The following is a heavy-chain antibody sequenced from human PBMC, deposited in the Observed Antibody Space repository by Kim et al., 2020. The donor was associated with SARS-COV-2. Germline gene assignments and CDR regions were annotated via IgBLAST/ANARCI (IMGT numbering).Heavy chain of an antibody. CDR1: GFTFSSYA. CDR2: ISGSGGST. J-gene: IGHJ4*02. D-gene: IGHD6-19*01. CDR3: AKDGSSGRITGFNYYFDY. Sequence: GGSLRLSCAASGFTFSSYAMSWVRQAPGKGLEWVSAISGSGGSTYYADSVKGRFTISRDNSKNTLYLQMNSLRAEDTAVYYCAKDGSSGRITGFNYYFDYWGQGTLVTVSS. V-gene: IGHV3-23*01.